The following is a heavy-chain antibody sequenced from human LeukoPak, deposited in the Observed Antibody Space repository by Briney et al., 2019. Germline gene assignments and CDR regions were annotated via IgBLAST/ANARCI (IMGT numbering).Heavy chain of an antibody. CDR3: ARVITLGSYYMDV. CDR2: IYSSGST. Sequence: PSETLSLTCAVYGGSFSGYYWSWIRQPAGKGLEWIGRIYSSGSTNYNPSLQSRVTMSVATSKNQFSLKLSSVTAADTAVYYCARVITLGSYYMDVWGKGTTVTISS. J-gene: IGHJ6*03. CDR1: GGSFSGYY. D-gene: IGHD3-22*01. V-gene: IGHV4-59*10.